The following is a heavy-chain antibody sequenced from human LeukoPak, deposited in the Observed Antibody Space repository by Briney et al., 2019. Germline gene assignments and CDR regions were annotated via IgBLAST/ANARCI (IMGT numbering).Heavy chain of an antibody. CDR1: GCTFSSYA. CDR2: ISGSGGST. J-gene: IGHJ4*02. CDR3: AKDMDTAMVLPFDY. Sequence: GGSLRLSCAASGCTFSSYAMSGVRQAPGKGLEWVSAISGSGGSTYYADSVKGRFTISRDNSKNTLYMQMHSLRAEDTAVYYCAKDMDTAMVLPFDYWGQGTLVTVCS. V-gene: IGHV3-23*01. D-gene: IGHD5-18*01.